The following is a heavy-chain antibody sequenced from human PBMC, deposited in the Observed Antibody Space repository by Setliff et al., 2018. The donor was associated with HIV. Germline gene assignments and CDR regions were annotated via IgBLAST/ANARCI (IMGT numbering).Heavy chain of an antibody. CDR1: GFTFGDYA. V-gene: IGHV3-49*04. Sequence: PGGSLRLSCATSGFTFGDYAMSWVRQAPGKGLEWVGVIRSNTFGGTTQYGAAVKGRFAVSRDDSTNSLYLQMNSLKSEDTAVYYCARDTSRSDESAFDIWGQGTMVTVSS. J-gene: IGHJ3*02. D-gene: IGHD6-19*01. CDR3: ARDTSRSDESAFDI. CDR2: IRSNTFGGTT.